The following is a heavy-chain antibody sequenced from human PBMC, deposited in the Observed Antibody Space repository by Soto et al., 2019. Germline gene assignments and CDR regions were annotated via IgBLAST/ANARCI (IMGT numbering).Heavy chain of an antibody. Sequence: PGGSLRLSCAASGLPFTKAWITCVRQAPGKGLEWVGRIRSKASSETREYAAPVKGRFTISRDDSKNMLYLEMNSLKIEDTGVYYCTTDGFTGIVGIWGQGTMVTVSS. CDR1: GLPFTKAW. CDR2: IRSKASSETR. D-gene: IGHD3-22*01. V-gene: IGHV3-15*01. J-gene: IGHJ3*02. CDR3: TTDGFTGIVGI.